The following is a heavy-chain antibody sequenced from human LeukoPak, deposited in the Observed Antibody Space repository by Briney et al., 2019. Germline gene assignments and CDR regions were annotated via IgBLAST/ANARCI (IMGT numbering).Heavy chain of an antibody. CDR1: GFMFSSYA. J-gene: IGHJ6*02. Sequence: GGSLRLSCAASGFMFSSYAMSWVRQAPGKGLEWVSGISGSGGSTYYADSVKGRFTISRDNSKNTLYQQMNSLRAEDTAEYYCVKGLDYYYGMDVWGQGTTVTVSS. V-gene: IGHV3-23*01. CDR3: VKGLDYYYGMDV. D-gene: IGHD2-2*03. CDR2: ISGSGGST.